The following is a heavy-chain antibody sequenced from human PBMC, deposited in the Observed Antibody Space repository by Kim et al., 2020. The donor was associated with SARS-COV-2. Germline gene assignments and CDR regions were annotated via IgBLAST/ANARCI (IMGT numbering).Heavy chain of an antibody. J-gene: IGHJ4*02. V-gene: IGHV1-69*13. CDR2: IIPLFGTA. CDR1: GGTFSSYA. CDR3: ARARGGYEPFDF. Sequence: SEKVSCKASGGTFSSYAISRVRQALGQGLEGMGGIIPLFGTANYAQKFQGRVTITADESTSTAYTELSSLRPQDTAVYYCARARGGYEPFDFWGQGTLV. D-gene: IGHD5-18*01.